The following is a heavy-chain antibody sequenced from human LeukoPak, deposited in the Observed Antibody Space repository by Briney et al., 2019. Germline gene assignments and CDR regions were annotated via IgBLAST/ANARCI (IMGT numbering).Heavy chain of an antibody. Sequence: SETLSLTCTVSGGSISSSSYYWGWIRRPPGKGLEWIGSIYYSGSTYYNPSLKSRVTISVDTSKNQFSLKLSSVTAADTAVYYCARHFPGYDSSGYYPDYWGQGTLVTVSS. CDR3: ARHFPGYDSSGYYPDY. V-gene: IGHV4-39*01. CDR1: GGSISSSSYY. J-gene: IGHJ4*02. D-gene: IGHD3-22*01. CDR2: IYYSGST.